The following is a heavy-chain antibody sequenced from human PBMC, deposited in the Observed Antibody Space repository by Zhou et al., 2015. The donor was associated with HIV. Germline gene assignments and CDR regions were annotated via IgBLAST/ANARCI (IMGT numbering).Heavy chain of an antibody. Sequence: QVQLVQSGAEVKKPGSSVKVSCKTSGDTFSAYSISWVRQAPGQGLEWMGVITPILGTTKYAQKFQGRVTVSADRSTSTAYMELRSLRSEDTAVYYCARDRGGXTRPDWRYFDLWGRGTLVTVSS. CDR1: GDTFSAYS. CDR2: ITPILGTT. D-gene: IGHD3/OR15-3a*01. J-gene: IGHJ2*01. V-gene: IGHV1-69*06. CDR3: ARDRGGXTRPDWRYFDL.